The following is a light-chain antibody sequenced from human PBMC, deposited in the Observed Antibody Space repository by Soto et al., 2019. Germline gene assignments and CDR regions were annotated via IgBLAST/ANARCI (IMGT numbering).Light chain of an antibody. Sequence: ETVLTQSPATLSLSPGERATLSCRASQDIGRYFIWYQQKPGQAPRLLIHDTSSRATGIPSRFSGSGSGTDFTLTISSLEPEDFAVYYCQQRGNWPLTFGGGTKVEI. CDR1: QDIGRY. V-gene: IGKV3-11*01. CDR3: QQRGNWPLT. J-gene: IGKJ4*01. CDR2: DTS.